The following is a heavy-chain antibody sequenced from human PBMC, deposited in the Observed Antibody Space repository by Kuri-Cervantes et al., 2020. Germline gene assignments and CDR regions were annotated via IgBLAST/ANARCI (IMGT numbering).Heavy chain of an antibody. CDR1: GYTFTSYA. CDR3: ATPPGLVGATRLYFQH. Sequence: ASVKVSCKASGYTFTSYAMHWVRQAPGQRLEWMGWSNAGNGNTKYSQEFQGRVTITRDTSASTAYMELSSLRSEDTAVYYCATPPGLVGATRLYFQHWGQGTLVTVSS. V-gene: IGHV1-3*02. J-gene: IGHJ1*01. D-gene: IGHD1-26*01. CDR2: SNAGNGNT.